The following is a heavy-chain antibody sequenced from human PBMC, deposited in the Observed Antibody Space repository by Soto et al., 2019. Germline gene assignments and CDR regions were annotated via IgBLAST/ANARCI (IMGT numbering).Heavy chain of an antibody. CDR2: IGSSSATI. CDR3: ASLAVGNWLGPLDY. J-gene: IGHJ4*02. CDR1: GFTFSSHS. Sequence: EVQLVESGAGLVQPGGSLRLSCTISGFTFSSHSMNWVRQAPGRGLEWVSYIGSSSATIYYADVVKGRFPISIYNARNSLQLQVNSLRAEDTAVYYCASLAVGNWLGPLDYWDQGTLVTAPS. V-gene: IGHV3-48*01. D-gene: IGHD6-19*01.